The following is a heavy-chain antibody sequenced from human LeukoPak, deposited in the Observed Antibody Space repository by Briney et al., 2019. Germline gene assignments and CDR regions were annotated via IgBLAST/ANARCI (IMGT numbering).Heavy chain of an antibody. J-gene: IGHJ6*02. CDR2: IWYDVSNK. D-gene: IGHD6-13*01. V-gene: IGHV3-33*01. Sequence: GGSLRLSCAASGFTFSSYGMHWVRQAPGKGLEWVAVIWYDVSNKYYADSVKGRFTISRDNSKNTLYLQMNSLRAEDTAVYYCARETYAAAAGWIWYYYYYGMDVWGQGTTVTVSS. CDR3: ARETYAAAAGWIWYYYYYGMDV. CDR1: GFTFSSYG.